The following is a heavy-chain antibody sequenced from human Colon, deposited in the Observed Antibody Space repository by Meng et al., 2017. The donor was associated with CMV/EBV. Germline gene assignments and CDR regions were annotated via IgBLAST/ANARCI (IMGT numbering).Heavy chain of an antibody. J-gene: IGHJ4*02. V-gene: IGHV4-61*01. CDR2: IYYSGST. D-gene: IGHD5-24*01. CDR3: ARSRDGYNWV. Sequence: GSLRLSCTVSGGSVSSGSYYWSWIRQPPGKGLEWIGYIYYSGSTNYSPSLKSRVTISVDTSKNQFSLKLSSVTAADTAVYYCARSRDGYNWVWGQGTLVTVSS. CDR1: GGSVSSGSYY.